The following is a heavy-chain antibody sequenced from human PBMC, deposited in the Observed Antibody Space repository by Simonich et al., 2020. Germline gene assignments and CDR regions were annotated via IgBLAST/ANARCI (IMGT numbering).Heavy chain of an antibody. CDR1: GGSISSYY. CDR3: ARLPDY. J-gene: IGHJ4*02. V-gene: IGHV4-59*08. Sequence: QVQLQESGPGLVKPSETLSLTCTVSGGSISSYYWSWIRQPQGKGLEWIGYIYYSGSTNYNPSLKSRVTISVDTSKNQFSLKLSSVTAADTAVYYCARLPDYWGQGTLVTVSS. CDR2: IYYSGST.